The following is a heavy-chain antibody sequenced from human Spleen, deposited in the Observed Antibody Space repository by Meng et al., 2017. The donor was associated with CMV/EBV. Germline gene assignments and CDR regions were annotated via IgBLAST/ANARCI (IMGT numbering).Heavy chain of an antibody. V-gene: IGHV2-26*01. Sequence: SGPTLVKPTETLTLTCTVSGFSLSNVRVGVSWIRQPPGKALEWLAHIFSNDEKSYRTSLKSRLTISKDTSKSQVVLTMTNMDPVDTATYYCARIRLYCHSTSCYSGDYYSDMDVWGQGTTVTVSS. CDR3: ARIRLYCHSTSCYSGDYYSDMDV. CDR2: IFSNDEK. CDR1: GFSLSNVRVG. J-gene: IGHJ6*02. D-gene: IGHD2/OR15-2a*01.